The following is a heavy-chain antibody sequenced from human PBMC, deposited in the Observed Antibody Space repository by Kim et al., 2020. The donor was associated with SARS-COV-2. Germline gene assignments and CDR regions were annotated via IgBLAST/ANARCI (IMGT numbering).Heavy chain of an antibody. CDR2: IYYSGST. V-gene: IGHV4-39*07. D-gene: IGHD6-19*01. CDR3: ARVGSGWLYYFDY. Sequence: SETLSLTCTVSGGSISSSSYYWGWIRQPPGKGLEWIGSIYYSGSTYYNPSLKSRVTISVDTSKNQFSLKLSSVTAADTAVYYCARVGSGWLYYFDYWGQG. CDR1: GGSISSSSYY. J-gene: IGHJ4*02.